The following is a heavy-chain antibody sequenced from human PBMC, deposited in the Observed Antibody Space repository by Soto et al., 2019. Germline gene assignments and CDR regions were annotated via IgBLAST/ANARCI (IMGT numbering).Heavy chain of an antibody. J-gene: IGHJ4*02. CDR1: GFTFSNYW. D-gene: IGHD1-1*01. V-gene: IGHV3-74*01. CDR3: ARNLNGYGNWDY. CDR2: IDGSGSNT. Sequence: PGGSLRLSCAASGFTFSNYWMHWVRQAPGGGLVWVSRIDGSGSNTFYADSVKGRFTISRDNAKNTLYLQMNNLSPEDTAVYYCARNLNGYGNWDYWGQGNLVTVSS.